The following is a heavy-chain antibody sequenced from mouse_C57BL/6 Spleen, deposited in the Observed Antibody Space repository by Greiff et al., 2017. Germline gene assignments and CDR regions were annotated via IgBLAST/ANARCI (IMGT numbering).Heavy chain of an antibody. J-gene: IGHJ2*01. Sequence: QVQLKQSGAELVRPGASVTLSCKASGYTFTDYEMHWVKQTPVHGLEWIGAIDPETGGTAYNQKFKGKAILTADKSSSTAYMELRSLTSEDSAVYYCTRKGYYGSSYFDYWGQGTTLTVSS. CDR1: GYTFTDYE. CDR3: TRKGYYGSSYFDY. V-gene: IGHV1-15*01. D-gene: IGHD1-1*01. CDR2: IDPETGGT.